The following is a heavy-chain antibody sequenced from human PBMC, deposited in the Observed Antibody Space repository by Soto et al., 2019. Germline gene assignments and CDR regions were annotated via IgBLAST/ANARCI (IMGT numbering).Heavy chain of an antibody. D-gene: IGHD5-12*01. J-gene: IGHJ4*02. V-gene: IGHV3-53*01. CDR3: HGYGY. Sequence: EVQLVESGGGLIQPGGSLRLSCVVSGFTVSSANYMSWVRQAPGKGLEWVSVIYSAGTTYYADSVKGRFTISRDNYKNTLYLQMNSLRAEDTAVYYCHGYGYWGQGTLVTVSS. CDR1: GFTVSSANY. CDR2: IYSAGTT.